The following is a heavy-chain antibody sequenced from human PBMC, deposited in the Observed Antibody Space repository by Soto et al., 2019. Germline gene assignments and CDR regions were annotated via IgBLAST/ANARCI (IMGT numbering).Heavy chain of an antibody. Sequence: QVQLQESGPGLVKPSDTLSLTCAVSGYSISSSNWWGWIRQPPGKGLEWIGYIYYSGTTYYNPSLKSRVTMLVDTSRNQFSLKLTSVTAVDTAVYYCARREIQGPIDYWGQGTLVTVSS. V-gene: IGHV4-28*01. CDR1: GYSISSSNW. J-gene: IGHJ4*02. CDR3: ARREIQGPIDY. CDR2: IYYSGTT. D-gene: IGHD1-26*01.